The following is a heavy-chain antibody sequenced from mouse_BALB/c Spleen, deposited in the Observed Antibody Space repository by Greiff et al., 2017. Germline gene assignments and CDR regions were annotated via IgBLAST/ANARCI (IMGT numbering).Heavy chain of an antibody. J-gene: IGHJ4*01. Sequence: EVHLVESGGGLVQPGGSLRLSCATSGFTFTDYYMSWVRQPPGKALEWLGFIRNKANGYTTEYSASVKGRFTISRDNSQSILYLQMNTLRAEDSATYYCARDRGDGYYAMDYGGQGTSVTVSS. V-gene: IGHV7-3*02. CDR1: GFTFTDYY. CDR2: IRNKANGYTT. CDR3: ARDRGDGYYAMDY. D-gene: IGHD2-3*01.